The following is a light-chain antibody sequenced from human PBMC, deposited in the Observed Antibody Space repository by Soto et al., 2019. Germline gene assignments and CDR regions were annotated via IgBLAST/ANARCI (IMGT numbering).Light chain of an antibody. CDR2: GAS. CDR3: QQYGSSPTT. J-gene: IGKJ1*01. Sequence: EIVLTQSPGTLSLSPGERATLSCRASQSVTSNYLAWYQQKPGQAPRLLFFGASIRATGLPDRFSGSGSGTDFTLTISRLATEDFAVYHCQQYGSSPTTFGQGTKVEIK. CDR1: QSVTSNY. V-gene: IGKV3-20*01.